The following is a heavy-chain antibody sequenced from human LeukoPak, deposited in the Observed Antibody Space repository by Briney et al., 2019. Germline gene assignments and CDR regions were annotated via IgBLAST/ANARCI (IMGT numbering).Heavy chain of an antibody. J-gene: IGHJ4*02. CDR2: MKPNSGNT. V-gene: IGHV1-8*03. Sequence: ASVKVSRKASGYTFTSYDINWVRQATVQGLEWMGWMKPNSGNTGYAQKFQGRVTITRNTSISTAYMELSSLRSEDTAVYYCARGRRWLQLLFDYWGQGTLVTVSS. CDR3: ARGRRWLQLLFDY. CDR1: GYTFTSYD. D-gene: IGHD5-24*01.